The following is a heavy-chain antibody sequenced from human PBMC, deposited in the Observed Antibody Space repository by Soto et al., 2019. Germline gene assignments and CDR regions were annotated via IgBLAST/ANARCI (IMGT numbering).Heavy chain of an antibody. Sequence: GGSLRLSCAASGFTFSSYAMSWVRQAPGKGMEWVSAISGSGGSTYYADSVKGRLTISRDNSKNTLNLQMNSLRAEDTAVYYCAKVVRRIFDYWGQGTLVTVSS. CDR2: ISGSGGST. V-gene: IGHV3-23*01. CDR3: AKVVRRIFDY. D-gene: IGHD6-13*01. J-gene: IGHJ4*02. CDR1: GFTFSSYA.